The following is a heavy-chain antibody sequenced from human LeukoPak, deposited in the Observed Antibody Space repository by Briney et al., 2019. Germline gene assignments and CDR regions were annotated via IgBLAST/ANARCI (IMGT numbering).Heavy chain of an antibody. Sequence: GGSLRLSCAASGFTFSGYAMSWVRQAPGKGLEWVSYISSSGNYIYYADSVKGRFTISRDNAKNSLYLQMNSLRAEDMAVYYCAKAAGGRPPGIDAFDIWGQGTMVTVSS. CDR3: AKAAGGRPPGIDAFDI. V-gene: IGHV3-21*04. D-gene: IGHD1-14*01. J-gene: IGHJ3*02. CDR2: ISSSGNYI. CDR1: GFTFSGYA.